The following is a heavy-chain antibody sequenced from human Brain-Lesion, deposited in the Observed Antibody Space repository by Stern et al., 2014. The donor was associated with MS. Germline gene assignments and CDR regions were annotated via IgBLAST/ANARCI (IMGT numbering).Heavy chain of an antibody. Sequence: QVQLVESGPGLVKPSQTLSLSCTVSGGSISSGGYYWSWIRQPAGKGLEWIGRIFNSGSPSYNPSLKSRVPISIDTSKNQFSLGLNSMTAADTAVYYCARGRVVPGFQYYATDVWGQGTTVIVSS. CDR2: IFNSGSP. CDR1: GGSISSGGYY. CDR3: ARGRVVPGFQYYATDV. J-gene: IGHJ6*02. D-gene: IGHD2-2*01. V-gene: IGHV4-61*02.